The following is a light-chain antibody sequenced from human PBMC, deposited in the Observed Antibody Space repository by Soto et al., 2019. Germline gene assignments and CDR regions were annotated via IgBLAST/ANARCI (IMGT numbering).Light chain of an antibody. J-gene: IGLJ2*01. V-gene: IGLV2-8*01. CDR2: EVS. CDR1: SSDVGVHNY. CDR3: SSYAGSNNLL. Sequence: QSALTQPPSASGSPGQSVTVSCTGTSSDVGVHNYVSWYQQHPGKAPKLISYEVSKRPSGVPDRFSGSKSVNTASLTVSGLQAEDEADYYCSSYAGSNNLLFGGGTKLTVL.